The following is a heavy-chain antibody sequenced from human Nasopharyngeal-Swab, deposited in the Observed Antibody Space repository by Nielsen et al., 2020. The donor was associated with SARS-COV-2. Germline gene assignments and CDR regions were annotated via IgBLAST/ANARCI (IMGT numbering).Heavy chain of an antibody. V-gene: IGHV3-30-3*01. Sequence: GESLKISCAASGFTFSSYAMHWVRQAPGKGPEWVAVISYDGSNKYYADSVKGRFTISRDNSKNTLYLQMNSLRAEDTAVYYCARDRGAVAGHYYFDYWGQGTLVTVSS. CDR1: GFTFSSYA. J-gene: IGHJ4*02. CDR3: ARDRGAVAGHYYFDY. CDR2: ISYDGSNK. D-gene: IGHD6-19*01.